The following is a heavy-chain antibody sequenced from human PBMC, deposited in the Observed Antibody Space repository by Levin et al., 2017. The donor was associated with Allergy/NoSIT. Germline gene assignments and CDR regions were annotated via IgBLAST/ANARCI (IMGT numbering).Heavy chain of an antibody. V-gene: IGHV3-23*01. D-gene: IGHD3-22*01. Sequence: EASVKVSCAASGFTFSSYAMSWVRQAPGKGLEWVSAISGSGGSTYYADSVKGRFTISRDNSKNTLYLQMNSLRAEDTAVYYCAKDTYYYDSSGYYSDYWGQGTLVTVSS. CDR1: GFTFSSYA. CDR3: AKDTYYYDSSGYYSDY. J-gene: IGHJ4*02. CDR2: ISGSGGST.